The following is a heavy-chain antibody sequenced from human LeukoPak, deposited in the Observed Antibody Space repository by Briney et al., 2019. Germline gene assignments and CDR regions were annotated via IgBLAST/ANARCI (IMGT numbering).Heavy chain of an antibody. CDR1: GFTFTSYS. CDR2: ITSGSTYI. V-gene: IGHV3-21*04. J-gene: IGHJ4*02. Sequence: PGGSLRLSCAASGFTFTSYSMNWVRQAPGKGLEWVSSITSGSTYIYYADSVKGRFTISRDNAENSLSLQMNSLRAEDTAVYYCAKGQSGFDYWGQGTLVTVSS. CDR3: AKGQSGFDY.